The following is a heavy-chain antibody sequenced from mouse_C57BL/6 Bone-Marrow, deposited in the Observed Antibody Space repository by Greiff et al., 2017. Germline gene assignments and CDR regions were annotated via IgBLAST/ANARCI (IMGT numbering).Heavy chain of an antibody. CDR3: TSTIWFAY. J-gene: IGHJ3*01. V-gene: IGHV14-4*01. CDR1: GFYHKGGH. CDR2: IDPENGDT. Sequence: VPLPPSGAELVRPGASVQLFFTTSGFYHKGGHMHGVKQRPEQGLEWIGWIDPENGDTEYASKFQGKATITADTSSNTAYLQLSSLTSEDTAVYYCTSTIWFAYWGQGTLVTVSA. D-gene: IGHD2-1*01.